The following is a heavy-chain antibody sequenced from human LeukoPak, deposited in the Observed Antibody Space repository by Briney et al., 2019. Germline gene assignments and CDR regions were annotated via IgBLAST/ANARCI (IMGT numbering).Heavy chain of an antibody. CDR2: IYHSGST. CDR1: GGSISSSNW. D-gene: IGHD2-2*01. CDR3: ARGVCSSTSCYHYYYYGMDV. V-gene: IGHV4-4*02. J-gene: IGHJ6*04. Sequence: PSETLSLTCAVSGGSISSSNWWSWVRQPPGKGLEWIGAIYHSGSTNYNPSLKSRVTISVDKSKDQFSLKLSSVTAADTAVYYCARGVCSSTSCYHYYYYGMDVWGKGTTVTVSS.